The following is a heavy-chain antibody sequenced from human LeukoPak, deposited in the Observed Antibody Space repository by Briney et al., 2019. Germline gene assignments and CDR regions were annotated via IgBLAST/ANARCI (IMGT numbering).Heavy chain of an antibody. CDR1: GYSISSSNW. D-gene: IGHD3-22*01. Sequence: PSETLSLTCVVSGYSISSSNWWGWIRQPPGKGLEWIGYIYYSGSTYYNPSLKSRVTTSVDTSKNQFSLKLSSVTAVDTAVYYCARARHSGGYYPNAFDIWGQGTMVTVSS. CDR2: IYYSGST. V-gene: IGHV4-28*01. J-gene: IGHJ3*02. CDR3: ARARHSGGYYPNAFDI.